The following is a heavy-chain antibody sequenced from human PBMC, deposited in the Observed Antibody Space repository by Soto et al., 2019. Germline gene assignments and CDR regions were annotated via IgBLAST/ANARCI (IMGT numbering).Heavy chain of an antibody. CDR3: ARAKGYILGSDWSSRYYGLDV. CDR2: IKQDGSEK. V-gene: IGHV3-7*01. Sequence: EMKMVQSGGGLVQPGGSLRLSCVGSGSSFDSYRMSWVRQAPGKGLEWVAHIKQDGSEKYYVASVEGRFTISRDNVKNSVFLQMSSLRAEDTAVYYCARAKGYILGSDWSSRYYGLDVWGQGTTVTVSS. D-gene: IGHD3-9*01. CDR1: GSSFDSYR. J-gene: IGHJ6*02.